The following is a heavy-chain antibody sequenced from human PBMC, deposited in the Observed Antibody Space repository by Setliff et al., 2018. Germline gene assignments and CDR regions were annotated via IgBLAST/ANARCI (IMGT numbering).Heavy chain of an antibody. CDR1: GGSISSYY. CDR3: ARAPPNRYSGSYEYFYMDV. CDR2: IYASGST. D-gene: IGHD1-26*01. Sequence: PSETLSLTCTVSGGSISSYYWSWIRQPPGKGLEWIGYIYASGSTNYNPSLKSRVTLSVDTSKNQFSLKVSSVTAADTAGYYCARAPPNRYSGSYEYFYMDVWGKGTTVTVSS. J-gene: IGHJ6*03. V-gene: IGHV4-4*08.